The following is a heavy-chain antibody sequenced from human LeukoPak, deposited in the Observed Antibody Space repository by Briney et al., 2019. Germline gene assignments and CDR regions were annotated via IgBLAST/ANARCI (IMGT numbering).Heavy chain of an antibody. V-gene: IGHV1-2*02. J-gene: IGHJ2*01. D-gene: IGHD7-27*01. Sequence: GASVKVSCKPSGSTFSGFYIHWVRQAPGQGLEWMGWISPNSGGTDYAQRFQGRVTMTRDTYISTAYMELSSLRSDDTAVYYCAIQPWGSGNNWYFDLWGRGTLVTVSS. CDR1: GSTFSGFY. CDR2: ISPNSGGT. CDR3: AIQPWGSGNNWYFDL.